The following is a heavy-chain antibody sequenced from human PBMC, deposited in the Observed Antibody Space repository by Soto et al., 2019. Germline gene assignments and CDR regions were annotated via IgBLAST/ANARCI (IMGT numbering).Heavy chain of an antibody. CDR3: ASPRSKSSSGFDL. Sequence: EVQLVESGGGLVQPGGSLRLSCAASGFTFSSHWIHWVRQAPGQGLVGVSRINPDGSFTTYADSVVGRFTISRDNAKNTLYVQMNSLRAEDTAVYYCASPRSKSSSGFDLWGQGQMVTVSS. CDR2: INPDGSFT. D-gene: IGHD6-6*01. V-gene: IGHV3-74*03. J-gene: IGHJ3*01. CDR1: GFTFSSHW.